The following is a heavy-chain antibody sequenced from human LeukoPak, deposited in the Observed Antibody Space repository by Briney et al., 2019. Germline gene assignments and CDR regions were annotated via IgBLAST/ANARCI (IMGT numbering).Heavy chain of an antibody. V-gene: IGHV3-74*01. J-gene: IGHJ4*02. CDR3: VRGYDY. CDR2: VNTDGYTT. Sequence: GGSLRLSCGASGFXFSSYWMHWVRQAPGEGLVWVSRVNTDGYTTNYADSVSGRFTISRYNAKNTLYLQMNSLRVEDTAVYYCVRGYDYWGQGTLVTVSS. CDR1: GFXFSSYW.